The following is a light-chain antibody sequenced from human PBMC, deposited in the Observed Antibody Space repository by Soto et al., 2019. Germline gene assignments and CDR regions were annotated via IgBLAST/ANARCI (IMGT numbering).Light chain of an antibody. CDR2: RAS. J-gene: IGKJ2*01. Sequence: DIPMTQSPSTLSASVGDRVTITCRSSQSISSWLAWYQQKLGKAPKLLIYRASTLESGVQSRFSGGGSGTEFTLTISSLQPDDFATYYCQQYNSYSYTFGQGTKLEIK. CDR1: QSISSW. V-gene: IGKV1-5*03. CDR3: QQYNSYSYT.